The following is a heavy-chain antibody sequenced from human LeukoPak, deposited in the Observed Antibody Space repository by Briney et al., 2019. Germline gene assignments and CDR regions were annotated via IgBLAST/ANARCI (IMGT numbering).Heavy chain of an antibody. CDR3: ARWGEHSALRVHAFDI. CDR1: GDSINSYY. J-gene: IGHJ3*02. V-gene: IGHV4-59*01. D-gene: IGHD3-10*01. CDR2: GHYTGST. Sequence: PSETLSLTCTVSGDSINSYYWNWIRQPPGKGLEWIGYGHYTGSTYKNPSLNSRVAFSVDTSKNQFSLKLSSVTAAVTAVYYCARWGEHSALRVHAFDIWGQGTMVTVSS.